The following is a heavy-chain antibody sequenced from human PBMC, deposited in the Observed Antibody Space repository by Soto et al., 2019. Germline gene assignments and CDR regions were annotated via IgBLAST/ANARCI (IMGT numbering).Heavy chain of an antibody. J-gene: IGHJ4*02. CDR2: ITSKGGST. CDR1: GFTFSSYA. Sequence: EVQLVESGGGLVQPGGSLRLSCAASGFTFSSYAMHWVRQAPGKGLEYVSAITSKGGSTYYANSVKGRFTISRANSNNTLYLQMGSLRAEDMAVYYCARGPGYYFDYWGQGTLVTVSS. CDR3: ARGPGYYFDY. V-gene: IGHV3-64*01.